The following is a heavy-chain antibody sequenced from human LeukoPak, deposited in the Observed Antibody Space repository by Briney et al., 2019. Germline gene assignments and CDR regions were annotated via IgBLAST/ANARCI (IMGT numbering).Heavy chain of an antibody. Sequence: GASVKVSCKASGYTFTSYDINWVRQATGQGLEWMGWMNPNSGNTGYAQKFQGRVTITRNTSISTAYMELSSLRSEDTAVYYCARGYCSSTSCYGDWFDPWGQGTLVTVSS. CDR1: GYTFTSYD. J-gene: IGHJ5*02. CDR3: ARGYCSSTSCYGDWFDP. D-gene: IGHD2-2*01. V-gene: IGHV1-8*03. CDR2: MNPNSGNT.